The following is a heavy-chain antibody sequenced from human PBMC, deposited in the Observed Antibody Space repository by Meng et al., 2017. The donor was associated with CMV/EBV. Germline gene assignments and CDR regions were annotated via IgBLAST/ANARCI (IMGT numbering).Heavy chain of an antibody. CDR3: ARDRAAAGSYYYYYGMDV. J-gene: IGHJ6*02. D-gene: IGHD6-13*01. V-gene: IGHV1-46*01. Sequence: ASVKVSCKASGYTFTSYYMHWVRQAPGQGLEWMGIINPSGGSTSYAQKFQGRVTMTRDTSTSTVYMELRSLRSDDTAVYYCARDRAAAGSYYYYYGMDVWGQGTTVTVSS. CDR1: GYTFTSYY. CDR2: INPSGGST.